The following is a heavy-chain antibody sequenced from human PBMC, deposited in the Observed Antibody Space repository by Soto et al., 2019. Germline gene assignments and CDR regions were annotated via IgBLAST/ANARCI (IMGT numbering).Heavy chain of an antibody. CDR3: AKAFFVHGDYYDSSGYYRKDAFDI. J-gene: IGHJ3*02. V-gene: IGHV3-30*18. CDR2: ISYDGSNK. Sequence: HPGGSLRLSCAASGFTFSSYGMHWVRQAPGKGLEWVAVISYDGSNKYYADSVKGRFTISRDNSKNTLYLQMNSLRAEDTAVYYCAKAFFVHGDYYDSSGYYRKDAFDIWGQGTMVTVSS. D-gene: IGHD3-22*01. CDR1: GFTFSSYG.